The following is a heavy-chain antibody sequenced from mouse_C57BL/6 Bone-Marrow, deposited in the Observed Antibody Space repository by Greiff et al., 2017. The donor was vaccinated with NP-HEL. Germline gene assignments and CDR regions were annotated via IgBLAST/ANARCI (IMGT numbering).Heavy chain of an antibody. CDR2: IYPRSGNT. V-gene: IGHV1-81*01. J-gene: IGHJ2*01. CDR1: GYTFTSYG. D-gene: IGHD2-9*01. Sequence: VKLQQSGAELARPGASVKLSCKASGYTFTSYGISWVKQRTGQGLEWIGEIYPRSGNTYYNEKFKGKATLTADKSSSTAYMELRSLTSEDSAVYFSARPSYGYDGYWGQGTTLTVSS. CDR3: ARPSYGYDGY.